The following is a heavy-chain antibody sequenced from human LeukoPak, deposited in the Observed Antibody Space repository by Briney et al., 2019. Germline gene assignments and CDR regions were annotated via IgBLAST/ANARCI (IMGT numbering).Heavy chain of an antibody. CDR2: ISGSGGST. Sequence: GGSLRLSCAASGFTFSSYAMSWVRQAPGKGLEWVSAISGSGGSTYYADSVKGRFTISRDNSKNTLYLQMNSLRAEDTAVYYCPKVLRVVPAAAFDYWGQGTLVTVSS. D-gene: IGHD2-2*01. CDR1: GFTFSSYA. J-gene: IGHJ4*02. CDR3: PKVLRVVPAAAFDY. V-gene: IGHV3-23*01.